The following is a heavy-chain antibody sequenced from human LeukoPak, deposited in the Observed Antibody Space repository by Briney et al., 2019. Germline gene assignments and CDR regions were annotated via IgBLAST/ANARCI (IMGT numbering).Heavy chain of an antibody. CDR1: GFTFDDYA. CDR2: ISWNSGRI. V-gene: IGHV3-9*01. Sequence: PGRSLRLSCAASGFTFDDYAMHWVRQPPGKGLEWVSGISWNSGRIGYADSVKGRFTISRDNAKNFLYLQMNSLRAEDTALYYCAKDWGAATGMYFDLRGRGTLVTVSS. J-gene: IGHJ2*01. D-gene: IGHD3-16*01. CDR3: AKDWGAATGMYFDL.